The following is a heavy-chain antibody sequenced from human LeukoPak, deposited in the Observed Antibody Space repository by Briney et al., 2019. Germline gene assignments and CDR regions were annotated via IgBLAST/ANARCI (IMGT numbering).Heavy chain of an antibody. V-gene: IGHV3-48*03. J-gene: IGHJ6*04. Sequence: GGSLRLSCAASGFTFISYEMNWVRQAPGQGLEWFAYISSTGNTVHYAGSVKGRFTISRDNAKNSLYLQMNRLRAEDTAVYYCTKETPQMDVWGKGTTVTVSS. CDR3: TKETPQMDV. D-gene: IGHD2-15*01. CDR1: GFTFISYE. CDR2: ISSTGNTV.